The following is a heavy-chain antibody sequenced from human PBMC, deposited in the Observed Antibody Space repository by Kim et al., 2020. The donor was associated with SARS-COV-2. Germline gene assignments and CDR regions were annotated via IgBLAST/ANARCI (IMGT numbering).Heavy chain of an antibody. Sequence: YADSVKGLFTISRDNAKNSLYLQMNSLRAEDTAVYYCARSPWIQLWSMDYWGQGTLVTVSS. CDR3: ARSPWIQLWSMDY. D-gene: IGHD5-18*01. V-gene: IGHV3-21*01. J-gene: IGHJ4*02.